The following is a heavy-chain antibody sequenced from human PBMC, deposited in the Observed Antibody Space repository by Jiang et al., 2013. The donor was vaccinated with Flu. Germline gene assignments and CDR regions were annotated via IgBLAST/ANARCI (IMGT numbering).Heavy chain of an antibody. CDR3: ANRIHLFPFHI. V-gene: IGHV4-39*01. CDR1: GVSISSSSYY. J-gene: IGHJ3*02. Sequence: LLKPSETLSLTCSVSGVSISSSSYYWGWIRQPPGKGLEWIGSIYYGGSTQYNPSLKSRVTISVDTSKNQFSLNLRSVTAADMAVYYCANRIHLFPFHIWGQGTMVTVSS. CDR2: IYYGGST. D-gene: IGHD2/OR15-2a*01.